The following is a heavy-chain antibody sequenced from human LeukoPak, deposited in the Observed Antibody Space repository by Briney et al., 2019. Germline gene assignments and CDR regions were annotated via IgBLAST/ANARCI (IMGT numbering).Heavy chain of an antibody. V-gene: IGHV1-18*01. CDR1: GYTFTSYG. J-gene: IGHJ5*02. D-gene: IGHD5-18*01. CDR2: ISAYNGNT. Sequence: GASVKVSCTASGYTFTSYGISRVRQAPGQGLEWMGWISAYNGNTNYAQKLQGRVTMTTDTSTSTAYMELRSLRSDDTAVYYCARSIVDTAMVTYWFDPWGQGTLVTVSS. CDR3: ARSIVDTAMVTYWFDP.